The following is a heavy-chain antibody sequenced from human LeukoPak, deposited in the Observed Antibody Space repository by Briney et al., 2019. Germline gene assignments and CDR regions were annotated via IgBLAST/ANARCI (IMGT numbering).Heavy chain of an antibody. V-gene: IGHV4-59*08. D-gene: IGHD2-8*01. CDR2: IYYTVMT. CDR1: DGSISNYF. Sequence: PSETLSLTCTAPDGSISNYFWSWIRQPPGKGLELIGYIYYTVMTNSNPSLKSRVTISMDTSKNQFSLNLRSVTAADTAIYYCARHGRMVIMSKFSTGIDQWGQGTLVTASS. CDR3: ARHGRMVIMSKFSTGIDQ. J-gene: IGHJ4*02.